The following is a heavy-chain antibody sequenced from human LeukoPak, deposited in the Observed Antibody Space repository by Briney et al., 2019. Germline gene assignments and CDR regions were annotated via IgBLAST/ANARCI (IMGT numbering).Heavy chain of an antibody. D-gene: IGHD6-19*01. V-gene: IGHV3-30*02. CDR2: IQYHGRDK. CDR1: GFTFRSSG. CDR3: AREGGRTVAGTFDN. J-gene: IGHJ4*02. Sequence: GGSLRLSCAASGFTFRSSGMHWVRQAPGKGLEWVAFIQYHGRDKYYADSVKGRFNISRDNSKNTLYMEVNSLRAGDTAVYYCAREGGRTVAGTFDNWGQGTLVTVSS.